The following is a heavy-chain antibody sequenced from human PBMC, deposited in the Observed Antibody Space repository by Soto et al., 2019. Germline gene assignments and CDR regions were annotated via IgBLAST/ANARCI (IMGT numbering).Heavy chain of an antibody. V-gene: IGHV4-39*01. D-gene: IGHD6-19*01. CDR1: GGSISSSSYY. CDR2: IYYSGST. J-gene: IGHJ6*03. CDR3: ARRGATIYSSGWYPYYYMDV. Sequence: SETLSLTCTVSGGSISSSSYYWGWIRQPPGKGLEWIGSIYYSGSTYYNPSLKSRVTISVDTSKNQFSLKLSSVTAADTAVYYCARRGATIYSSGWYPYYYMDVWGKGTTVTVSS.